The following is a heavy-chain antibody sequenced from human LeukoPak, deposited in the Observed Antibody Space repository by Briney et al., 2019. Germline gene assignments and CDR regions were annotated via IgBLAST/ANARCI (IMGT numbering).Heavy chain of an antibody. CDR2: IYHSGST. Sequence: SETLSLTCAVPGYSISSDYYWGWIRQPPGKWLEWIGSIYHSGSTYYNPSLKSRVTISVDTSKNQFSLNLSSVTAADTAVYYCARVGGRITVFGVIGPHFDYWGQGTLVTVSS. CDR3: ARVGGRITVFGVIGPHFDY. V-gene: IGHV4-38-2*01. J-gene: IGHJ4*02. CDR1: GYSISSDYY. D-gene: IGHD3-3*01.